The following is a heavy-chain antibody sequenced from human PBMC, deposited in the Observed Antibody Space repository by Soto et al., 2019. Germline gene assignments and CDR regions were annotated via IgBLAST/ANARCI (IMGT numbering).Heavy chain of an antibody. CDR2: IYYSGST. CDR1: GGSISSGDYY. Sequence: SETLSITCTVSGGSISSGDYYWSWIRQPPGKGLEWIGYIYYSGSTYYNPSLKSRVTISVDTSKNQFSLKLSSVTAADTAVYYCARSPYGDGYNLDFDYWGQGTLVTVSS. D-gene: IGHD5-12*01. J-gene: IGHJ4*02. V-gene: IGHV4-30-4*01. CDR3: ARSPYGDGYNLDFDY.